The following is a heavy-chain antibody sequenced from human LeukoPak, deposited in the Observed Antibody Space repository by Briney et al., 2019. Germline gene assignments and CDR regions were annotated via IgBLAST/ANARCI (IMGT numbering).Heavy chain of an antibody. J-gene: IGHJ4*02. V-gene: IGHV1-2*06. Sequence: ASVKVSCKASGGTFSSYAISWVRQAPGQGLEWMGRINPNSGGTNYAQKFQGRVTMTRDTSISTAYMELSRLRSDDTAVYYCATFTREVVAATHPFDYWGQGTLVTVSS. CDR3: ATFTREVVAATHPFDY. CDR1: GGTFSSYA. CDR2: INPNSGGT. D-gene: IGHD2-15*01.